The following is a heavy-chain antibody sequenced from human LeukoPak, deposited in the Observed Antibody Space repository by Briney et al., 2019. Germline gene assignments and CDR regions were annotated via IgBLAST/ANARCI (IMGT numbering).Heavy chain of an antibody. V-gene: IGHV3-30-3*01. CDR1: GFTFSSYA. D-gene: IGHD3-10*01. CDR3: ARDSSWFGELLSPLDY. CDR2: ISYDGSNK. Sequence: PGGSLRLSCAASGFTFSSYAMHWVRQAPGKGLEWVAVISYDGSNKYYADSVKGRFTISRDNSKNTLYLQMNSLRAEDTAVYYCARDSSWFGELLSPLDYWGQGTLVTVSS. J-gene: IGHJ4*02.